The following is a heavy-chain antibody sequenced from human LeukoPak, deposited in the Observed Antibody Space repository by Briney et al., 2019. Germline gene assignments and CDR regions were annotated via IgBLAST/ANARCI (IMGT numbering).Heavy chain of an antibody. CDR1: GFTFSRYT. Sequence: GRSLRLSCAASGFTFSRYTMYCARQAPGKGLEYVSAISSNGGSTYYANSVKGRFTISRDNSKNTLYLQMGSLRDEDTAVYYCARDGHFDYWGQGTLVTVSS. CDR2: ISSNGGST. V-gene: IGHV3-64*01. J-gene: IGHJ4*02. CDR3: ARDGHFDY.